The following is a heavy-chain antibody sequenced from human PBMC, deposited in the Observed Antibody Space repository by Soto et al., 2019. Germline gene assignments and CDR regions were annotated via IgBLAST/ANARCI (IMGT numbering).Heavy chain of an antibody. CDR1: GGSFSGYY. J-gene: IGHJ4*02. Sequence: PSETLSLTCAVYGGSFSGYYWSWIRQPPGKGLEWIGKINHSGSTNYNPSLKSRVTISVDTSKNQFSLKLSSVTAADTAVYYCARGAAPKYYYDSSGYYYGHWGQGTLVTVSS. CDR3: ARGAAPKYYYDSSGYYYGH. V-gene: IGHV4-34*01. CDR2: INHSGST. D-gene: IGHD3-22*01.